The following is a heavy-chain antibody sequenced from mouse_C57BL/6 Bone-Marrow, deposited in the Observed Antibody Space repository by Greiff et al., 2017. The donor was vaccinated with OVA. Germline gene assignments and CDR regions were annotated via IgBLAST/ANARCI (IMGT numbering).Heavy chain of an antibody. V-gene: IGHV1-81*01. Sequence: VQLQESGAELARPGASVKLSCKASGYTFTSYGISWVKQRTGQGLEWIGEIYPRSGNTYYNEKFKCKATLTADKSSSTAYMELRSLTSEDSAVYYCAIPYYGTWFAYWGQGTLVTVSA. D-gene: IGHD2-10*01. J-gene: IGHJ3*01. CDR1: GYTFTSYG. CDR2: IYPRSGNT. CDR3: AIPYYGTWFAY.